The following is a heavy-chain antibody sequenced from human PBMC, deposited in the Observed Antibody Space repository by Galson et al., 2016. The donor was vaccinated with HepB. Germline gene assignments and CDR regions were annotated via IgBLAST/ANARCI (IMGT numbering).Heavy chain of an antibody. CDR3: ARGAIAIRLMEYNRFDP. Sequence: SVKVSCKASGYTFSGYYIHWLRQAPGQGLEWMGRINPNSGGTNYAQKFQGRVTMARDTSISTAYMELSRLRSDDTAVYYCARGAIAIRLMEYNRFDPWGQGSLVTVSS. CDR2: INPNSGGT. V-gene: IGHV1-2*06. J-gene: IGHJ5*02. CDR1: GYTFSGYY. D-gene: IGHD2-2*02.